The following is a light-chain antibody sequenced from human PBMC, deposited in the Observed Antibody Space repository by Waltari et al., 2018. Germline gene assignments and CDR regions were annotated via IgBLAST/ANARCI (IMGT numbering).Light chain of an antibody. J-gene: IGKJ2*01. CDR3: HQSNILPRT. CDR2: YAS. Sequence: EIVLTQSPAFQSVTPKEKVTITCRASQSIGGSLHWYQQKPDQSPRLLVKYASQSISGVPSRFSGSGYGTDFTRTINSLETEDAATYYCHQSNILPRTFGRGTKLEIK. V-gene: IGKV6-21*02. CDR1: QSIGGS.